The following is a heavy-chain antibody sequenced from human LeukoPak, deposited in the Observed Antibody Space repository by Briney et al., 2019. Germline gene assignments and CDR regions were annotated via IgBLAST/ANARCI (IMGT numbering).Heavy chain of an antibody. CDR2: VYYSGST. CDR1: DGSLSGHY. CDR3: ARGVVVAAPIDY. D-gene: IGHD2-15*01. Sequence: SEPLSLTCTVSDGSLSGHYWSWIRQPPGKGLESIGFVYYSGSTNYNPSLKGRVTISLDTSKNQFSLKLSSVTAADTAVYYCARGVVVAAPIDYWGQGTLVTVSS. V-gene: IGHV4-59*08. J-gene: IGHJ4*02.